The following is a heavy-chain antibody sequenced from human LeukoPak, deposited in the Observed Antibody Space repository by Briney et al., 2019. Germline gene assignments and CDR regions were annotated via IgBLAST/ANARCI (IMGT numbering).Heavy chain of an antibody. CDR3: ARIRITMVRGVIISTDFDY. CDR2: MNPNSGNT. D-gene: IGHD3-10*01. Sequence: ASVKVSCKASGYTFTSYDINWVRQAPGQGLEWMGWMNPNSGNTGYAQKFQGRVTITRNTSISTAFMELSSLRSEDTAVYYCARIRITMVRGVIISTDFDYWGQGTLVTVSS. CDR1: GYTFTSYD. V-gene: IGHV1-8*03. J-gene: IGHJ4*02.